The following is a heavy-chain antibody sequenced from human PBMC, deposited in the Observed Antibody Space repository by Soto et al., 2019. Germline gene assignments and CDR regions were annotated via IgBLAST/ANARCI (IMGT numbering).Heavy chain of an antibody. CDR2: IIPIFGTA. CDR1: GGTFSSYA. CDR3: ARGKAAAGTVFYHYYGMDV. J-gene: IGHJ6*02. V-gene: IGHV1-69*13. Sequence: GASVKVSCKASGGTFSSYAISWVRQAPGQGLEWMGGIIPIFGTANYAQKFQGRVTITADESTSTAYMELSSLRSEDTAVYYCARGKAAAGTVFYHYYGMDVWGQGTTVTVSS. D-gene: IGHD6-13*01.